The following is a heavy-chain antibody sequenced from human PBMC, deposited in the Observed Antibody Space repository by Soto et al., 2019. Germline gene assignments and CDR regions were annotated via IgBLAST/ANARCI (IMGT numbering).Heavy chain of an antibody. D-gene: IGHD3-22*01. Sequence: SETLSLTCTVSGGSISNYYWSWIRQPPGKGLEWIGYIYYSGSTNYNPSLKSRVTISVDTSKNQFSLKLSSVTAADTAVYYCASLYYYDSFVQYDYWGQGTLVTVSS. CDR2: IYYSGST. CDR1: GGSISNYY. CDR3: ASLYYYDSFVQYDY. J-gene: IGHJ4*02. V-gene: IGHV4-59*08.